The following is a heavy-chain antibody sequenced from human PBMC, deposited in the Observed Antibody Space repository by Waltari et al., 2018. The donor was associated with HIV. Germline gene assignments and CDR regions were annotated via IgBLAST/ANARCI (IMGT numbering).Heavy chain of an antibody. CDR2: ISGYNDNT. CDR3: ARGVSIVRGVMIRGHMDV. V-gene: IGHV1-18*01. Sequence: VQLVQSGAEMRKPGASVKVSCRASGYTFSAYNISWGRQAPGQGLEWMGWISGYNDNTNYAQKFQGRVNMTTDTSTSTAHMELRSLRSDDTAVYYCARGVSIVRGVMIRGHMDVWGQGTTVTVSS. J-gene: IGHJ6*02. CDR1: GYTFSAYN. D-gene: IGHD3-10*01.